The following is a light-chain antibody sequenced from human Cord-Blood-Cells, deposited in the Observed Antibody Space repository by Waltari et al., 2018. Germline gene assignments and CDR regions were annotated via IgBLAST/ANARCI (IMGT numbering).Light chain of an antibody. Sequence: QSALTQPPSASGSPGPSVTISCTGTSSHVGGSHYFSWYQQHPGKATKLMIYEVSKRPSGVPDRFSGSKSGNTASLTVSGLQAEDEADYYCSSYAGSNNYVFGTGTKVTVL. CDR1: SSHVGGSHY. CDR2: EVS. V-gene: IGLV2-8*01. CDR3: SSYAGSNNYV. J-gene: IGLJ1*01.